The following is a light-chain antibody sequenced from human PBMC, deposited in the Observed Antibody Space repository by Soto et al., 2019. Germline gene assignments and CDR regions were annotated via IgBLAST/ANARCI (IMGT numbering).Light chain of an antibody. Sequence: QSVLAQPPSVSGDPGQKVTISCTGSSSNIGAGYDLHWYQQLPGTAPKLLLYGNGNRPSGVPDRFSGSKSGTSASLAITGLQAEDEADYYCQSYDSILSGSEVFGTGTKVTV. CDR3: QSYDSILSGSEV. J-gene: IGLJ1*01. CDR1: SSNIGAGYD. CDR2: GNG. V-gene: IGLV1-40*01.